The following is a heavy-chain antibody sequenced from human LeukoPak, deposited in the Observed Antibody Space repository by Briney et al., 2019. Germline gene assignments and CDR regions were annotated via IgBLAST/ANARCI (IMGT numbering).Heavy chain of an antibody. V-gene: IGHV1-2*06. D-gene: IGHD3-22*01. J-gene: IGHJ4*02. CDR3: ARDLSNYYDSSGYYTPPIDY. CDR2: INPNSGGT. Sequence: GASVKVSCTASGYTFTAYYMHWVRLAPGQGLVWMGRINPNSGGTNYAQKFQGRVTMTRDTSISTAYMELSRLRSDDTAVYYCARDLSNYYDSSGYYTPPIDYWGQGTLVTVSS. CDR1: GYTFTAYY.